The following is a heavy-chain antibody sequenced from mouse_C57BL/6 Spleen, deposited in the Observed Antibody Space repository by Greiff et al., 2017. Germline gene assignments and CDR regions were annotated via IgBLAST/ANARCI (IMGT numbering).Heavy chain of an antibody. CDR2: IYPGDGDT. Sequence: VQLVESGPELVKPGASVKLSCKASGYAFSSSWMHWVKQRPGKGLEWIGRIYPGDGDTNYNGKFKGKATLTADKSSSTAYLQLSSLTSEDSAVYFCARSLWYVRYFGYWGQGTTLTVSS. CDR1: GYAFSSSW. CDR3: ARSLWYVRYFGY. V-gene: IGHV1-82*01. D-gene: IGHD2-14*01. J-gene: IGHJ2*01.